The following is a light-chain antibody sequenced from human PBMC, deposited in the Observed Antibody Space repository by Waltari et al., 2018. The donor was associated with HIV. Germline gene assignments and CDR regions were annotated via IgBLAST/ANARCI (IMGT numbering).Light chain of an antibody. CDR3: ASFTSGRLNV. CDR1: SSDVGAYDY. Sequence: QSALTQPASVSGSPGQSITISCTGTSSDVGAYDYVSWYQQRPGKVPTLLIYDVYMRPSRISNRFSGSKSGNTASLTISGLRDEDEADYYCASFTSGRLNVFGTGTKVTVL. V-gene: IGLV2-14*03. CDR2: DVY. J-gene: IGLJ1*01.